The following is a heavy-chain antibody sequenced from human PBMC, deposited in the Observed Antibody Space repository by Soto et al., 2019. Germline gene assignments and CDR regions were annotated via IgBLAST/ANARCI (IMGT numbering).Heavy chain of an antibody. D-gene: IGHD1-26*01. CDR1: GDSVSSNSAA. CDR2: TYYRSKWYN. J-gene: IGHJ4*02. V-gene: IGHV6-1*01. CDR3: ARGEQYSGRIFDY. Sequence: SQTLSLTCGVSGDSVSSNSAAWNWLRQSPSRGLEWLGRTYYRSKWYNDYAVSVESRITINPDTSKNHFSLQLNFVTPEDTAVYFCARGEQYSGRIFDYWGQGTLVTVSS.